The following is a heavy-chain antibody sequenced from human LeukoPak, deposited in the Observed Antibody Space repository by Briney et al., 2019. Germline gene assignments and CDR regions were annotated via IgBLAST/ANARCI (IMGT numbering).Heavy chain of an antibody. J-gene: IGHJ5*02. D-gene: IGHD2-21*01. CDR2: MNSDGTTT. Sequence: PGGSLRLSCAGSGFTLSGYWMHWVRQAPGEGLVWVSRMNSDGTTTTYADSVRGRFTISRDNAKNTLYLQMNSLRADDTAVYYCARYVVASACFDPWGQGTLVTVSS. V-gene: IGHV3-74*01. CDR1: GFTLSGYW. CDR3: ARYVVASACFDP.